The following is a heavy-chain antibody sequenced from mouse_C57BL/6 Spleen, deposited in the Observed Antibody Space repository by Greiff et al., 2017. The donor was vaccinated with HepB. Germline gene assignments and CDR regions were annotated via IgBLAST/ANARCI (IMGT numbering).Heavy chain of an antibody. CDR3: ARLDWDVEVGY. Sequence: VQLQQSVAELVRPGASVKLSCTASGFNIKNTYMHWVKQRPEQGLAWIGRIDPANDNTKSAPKFQGTATITADTSSHTAYLQLSSLTSEDTAIYYCARLDWDVEVGYWGQGTTLTVSS. J-gene: IGHJ2*01. CDR1: GFNIKNTY. CDR2: IDPANDNT. D-gene: IGHD4-1*01. V-gene: IGHV14-3*01.